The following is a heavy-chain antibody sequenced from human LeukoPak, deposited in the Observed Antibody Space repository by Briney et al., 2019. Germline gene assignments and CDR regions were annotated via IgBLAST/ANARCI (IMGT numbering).Heavy chain of an antibody. D-gene: IGHD5-18*01. J-gene: IGHJ5*02. CDR2: IYYSGST. CDR1: GGSISSSSYY. V-gene: IGHV4-39*01. Sequence: TSETLSLTCTVSGGSISSSSYYWGWIRQPPGKGLEWIGSIYYSGSTYYNPSLKSRVTISVDTSKNQFSLKLSSVTAADTAVYYCAKRYSYADNWFAPWGQGTLVTVPS. CDR3: AKRYSYADNWFAP.